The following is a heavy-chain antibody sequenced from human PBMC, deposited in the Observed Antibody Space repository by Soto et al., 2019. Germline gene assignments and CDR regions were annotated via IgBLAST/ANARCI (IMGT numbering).Heavy chain of an antibody. CDR2: IYSTGTT. J-gene: IGHJ4*02. D-gene: IGHD3-10*01. CDR3: AKDGRGSGIHYNSFGY. Sequence: EVQLVESGGGLIQPGGSLKLSCAASGFTVGNNYMSWVRQAPGKGLEWVSLIYSTGTTKYADSVKGRSTVSRDNAKHTLYLQMNSLSAEDTAVYYCAKDGRGSGIHYNSFGYWGQGTLVTVSS. CDR1: GFTVGNNY. V-gene: IGHV3-53*01.